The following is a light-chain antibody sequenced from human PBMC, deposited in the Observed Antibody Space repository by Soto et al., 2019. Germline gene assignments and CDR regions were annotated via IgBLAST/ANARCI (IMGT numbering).Light chain of an antibody. Sequence: RVITQSPATLSVSPGERATLSCRASQRVSSNLAWYQQKPGQAPRLLIYGVSTRATGIPARFSGSGSGTDFTLTISSLEPEDFALYYCQQRSNWPITFGQGTRLEIK. V-gene: IGKV3-15*01. CDR3: QQRSNWPIT. CDR1: QRVSSN. CDR2: GVS. J-gene: IGKJ5*01.